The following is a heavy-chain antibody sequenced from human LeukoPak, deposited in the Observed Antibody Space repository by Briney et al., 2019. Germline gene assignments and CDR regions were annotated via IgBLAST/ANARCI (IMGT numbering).Heavy chain of an antibody. Sequence: SVKVSCKASGGTFSSYAISWVRQAPGHGLEWMGGIIPIFGTANYAQKFQGRVTITADESTSTAYMELSSLRSEDTAVYYCARVGYYGSGNTYYMDVWGKGTTVTVSS. CDR3: ARVGYYGSGNTYYMDV. CDR1: GGTFSSYA. J-gene: IGHJ6*03. CDR2: IIPIFGTA. D-gene: IGHD3-10*01. V-gene: IGHV1-69*13.